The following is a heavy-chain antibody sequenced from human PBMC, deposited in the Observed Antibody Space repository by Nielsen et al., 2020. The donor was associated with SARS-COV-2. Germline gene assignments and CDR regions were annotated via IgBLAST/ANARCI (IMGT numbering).Heavy chain of an antibody. Sequence: GESLKISCVASGFTFSNYAMSWVRQAPGKGLEWVPYITGNSNTIYYADSVKGRFTISRDNAKNSLYLQMNSLRAEDTAVYYCARDGAVTMPSFFDYWGQGTLVTVSS. CDR3: ARDGAVTMPSFFDY. CDR1: GFTFSNYA. CDR2: ITGNSNTI. J-gene: IGHJ4*02. D-gene: IGHD4-17*01. V-gene: IGHV3-48*01.